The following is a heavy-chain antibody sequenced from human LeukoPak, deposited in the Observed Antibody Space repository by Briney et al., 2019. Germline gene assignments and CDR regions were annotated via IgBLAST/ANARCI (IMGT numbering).Heavy chain of an antibody. J-gene: IGHJ6*02. CDR2: TNHSGST. D-gene: IGHD5-18*01. CDR3: ARGDTAMVWYYYYGMDV. Sequence: WETLSLTCAVYGGSFSGYYWSWIRQPPGKGLEWIGETNHSGSTNYNPSLKSRVTISVDTSKNQFSLKLSSVTAADTAVYYCARGDTAMVWYYYYGMDVWGQGTTVTVSS. CDR1: GGSFSGYY. V-gene: IGHV4-34*01.